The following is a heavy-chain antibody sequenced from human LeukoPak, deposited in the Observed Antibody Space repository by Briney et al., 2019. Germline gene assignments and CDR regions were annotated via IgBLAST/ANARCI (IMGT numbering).Heavy chain of an antibody. J-gene: IGHJ4*02. Sequence: GESLKISCKASGYRFTSYWIGWVRQMPGKGLEWMGIIYPGDSDTRYSPSFQGQVIISVDKSVTTAYLQWSSLKASDTAIYYCARPLRGSGWYSASNSPFDFWGQGIPVTVSS. V-gene: IGHV5-51*01. CDR3: ARPLRGSGWYSASNSPFDF. CDR1: GYRFTSYW. CDR2: IYPGDSDT. D-gene: IGHD6-19*01.